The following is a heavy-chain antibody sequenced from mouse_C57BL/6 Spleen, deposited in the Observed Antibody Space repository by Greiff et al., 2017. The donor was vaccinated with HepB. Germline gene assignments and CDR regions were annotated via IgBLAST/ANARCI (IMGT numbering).Heavy chain of an antibody. D-gene: IGHD1-1*01. Sequence: QVHVKQPGAELVRPGSSVKLSCKASGYTFTSYWMDWVKQRPGQGLEWIGNIYPSDSETHYNQKFKDKATLTVDKSSSTAYMQLSSLTSEDSAVYYCAREGYYYGSSYGYFDVWGTGTTVTVSS. CDR1: GYTFTSYW. CDR2: IYPSDSET. J-gene: IGHJ1*03. CDR3: AREGYYYGSSYGYFDV. V-gene: IGHV1-61*01.